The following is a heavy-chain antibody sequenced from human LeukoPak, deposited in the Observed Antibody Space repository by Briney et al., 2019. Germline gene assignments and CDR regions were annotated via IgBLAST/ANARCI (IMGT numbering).Heavy chain of an antibody. CDR2: IYYSGST. J-gene: IGHJ3*02. CDR3: ARPFMYYDILTGYYWSDAFDI. V-gene: IGHV4-39*01. D-gene: IGHD3-9*01. CDR1: GGSISSSSYY. Sequence: SETLSLTCTVSGGSISSSSYYWGWIRQPPGKGLEWIGSIYYSGSTYYNPSLKSRVTISVDTSKNQLSLKLSSVTAADTAVYYCARPFMYYDILTGYYWSDAFDIWGQGTTVTVSS.